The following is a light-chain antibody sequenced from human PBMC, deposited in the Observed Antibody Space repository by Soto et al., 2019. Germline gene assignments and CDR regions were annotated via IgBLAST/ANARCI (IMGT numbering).Light chain of an antibody. CDR2: DVS. J-gene: IGLJ1*01. V-gene: IGLV2-14*01. Sequence: QSALTQPASVSGSPGQSITISCTGTSSDVGGYNYVSWYQQHPGKAPKLMIYDVSNRPSGVSNRFSGSKSGNTASLTISGLQADDEADYYCSSYTSSLDVFGTGTKVTVL. CDR1: SSDVGGYNY. CDR3: SSYTSSLDV.